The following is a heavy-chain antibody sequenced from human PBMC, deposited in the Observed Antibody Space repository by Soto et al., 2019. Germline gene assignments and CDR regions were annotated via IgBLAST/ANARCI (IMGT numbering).Heavy chain of an antibody. V-gene: IGHV6-1*01. J-gene: IGHJ6*02. CDR1: GDSVSSNSAA. D-gene: IGHD6-6*01. Sequence: QTLSLTCAISGDSVSSNSAAWNWIRQSPSRGLEWLGRTYYRSKWYHDYAISVKSRITINPDTSRNQFSLQLNSVSPEDTAVDYWARTHFDKLFVNYYGMDVWGQGTTVTVSS. CDR2: TYYRSKWYH. CDR3: ARTHFDKLFVNYYGMDV.